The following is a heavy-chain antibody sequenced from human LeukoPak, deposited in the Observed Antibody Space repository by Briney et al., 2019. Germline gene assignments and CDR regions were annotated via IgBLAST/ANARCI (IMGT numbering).Heavy chain of an antibody. Sequence: GGSLRLSCAASGFTFSSYAMHWVRQAPGKGLEWVAVISYDGSNKYYADSVKGRFTISRDNSKNTLYLQMNSLRAEDTALYYCAKAGIGKTYFDYWGQGTLVTVSS. CDR3: AKAGIGKTYFDY. D-gene: IGHD2-21*01. V-gene: IGHV3-30-3*01. CDR2: ISYDGSNK. J-gene: IGHJ4*02. CDR1: GFTFSSYA.